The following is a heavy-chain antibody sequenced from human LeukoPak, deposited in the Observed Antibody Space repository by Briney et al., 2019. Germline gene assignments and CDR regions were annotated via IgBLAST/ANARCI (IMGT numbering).Heavy chain of an antibody. J-gene: IGHJ4*02. CDR3: ARVGGLATVGDFDY. V-gene: IGHV1-46*01. CDR1: GYTFTSNY. Sequence: ASVKVSCKASGYTFTSNYIHWVRQAPGQGPEWMGIINPSGGSTSYAQKFQGRVTMTRDTSTSTVYMELSSLRSEDTAVYYCARVGGLATVGDFDYWGQGTLVTVSS. D-gene: IGHD3-16*01. CDR2: INPSGGST.